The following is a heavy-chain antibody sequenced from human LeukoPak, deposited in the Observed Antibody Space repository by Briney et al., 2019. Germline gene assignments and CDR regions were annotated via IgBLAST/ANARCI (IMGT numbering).Heavy chain of an antibody. D-gene: IGHD3-22*01. Sequence: PSETLSLTCTVSGGSISSSSYYWGWIRQPPGKGLEWIGYIYYSGSTNYNPSLKSRVTISVDTSKNQFSLKLSSVTAADTAVYYCARERGPYYYDSSGSDAFDIWGQGTMVTVSS. CDR2: IYYSGST. CDR3: ARERGPYYYDSSGSDAFDI. V-gene: IGHV4-61*01. J-gene: IGHJ3*02. CDR1: GGSISSSSYY.